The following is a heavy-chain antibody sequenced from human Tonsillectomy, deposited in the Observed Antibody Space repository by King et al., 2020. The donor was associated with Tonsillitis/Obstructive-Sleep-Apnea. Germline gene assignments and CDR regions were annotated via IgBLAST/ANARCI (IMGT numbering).Heavy chain of an antibody. D-gene: IGHD6-19*01. CDR2: IIPIFATP. CDR1: GGTFSSYA. Sequence: QLVQSGAEVKKPGSSVKVSCKASGGTFSSYAISWVRQAPGQGLEWMGDIIPIFATPNYAQKFQGRVTITADESTSTAYMELSSLTSEETAVYYCATTGYNIGWGKFWGQGTLVTVSS. CDR3: ATTGYNIGWGKF. J-gene: IGHJ4*02. V-gene: IGHV1-69*01.